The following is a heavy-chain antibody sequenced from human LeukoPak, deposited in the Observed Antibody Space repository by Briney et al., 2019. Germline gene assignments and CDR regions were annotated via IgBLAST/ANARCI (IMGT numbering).Heavy chain of an antibody. CDR3: AGGPRRHYDSSGYYYGGCYMDV. V-gene: IGHV4-38-2*01. J-gene: IGHJ6*03. CDR2: IYHSGST. D-gene: IGHD3-22*01. Sequence: SETLSLTCAVSGYSISSDYYWGWIRQPPGKGLEWIGSIYHSGSTDYNPSLKSRVTISVDTSKNQFSLKLSSVTAADTAVYYCAGGPRRHYDSSGYYYGGCYMDVWGKGTTVTVSS. CDR1: GYSISSDYY.